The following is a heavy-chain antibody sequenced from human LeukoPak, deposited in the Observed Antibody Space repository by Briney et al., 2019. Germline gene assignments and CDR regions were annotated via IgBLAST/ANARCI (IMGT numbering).Heavy chain of an antibody. CDR3: ARDPTSRYYGSGINRFDY. D-gene: IGHD3-10*01. CDR1: GGSISSSSYY. Sequence: KPSETLSLTCTVSGGSISSSSYYWGWIRQPPGKGLEWIGSIYYSGSTYYNPSLKSRVTISVDTSKNQFSLKLSSVTAADTAVYYCARDPTSRYYGSGINRFDYWGQGTLVTVSS. J-gene: IGHJ4*02. CDR2: IYYSGST. V-gene: IGHV4-39*02.